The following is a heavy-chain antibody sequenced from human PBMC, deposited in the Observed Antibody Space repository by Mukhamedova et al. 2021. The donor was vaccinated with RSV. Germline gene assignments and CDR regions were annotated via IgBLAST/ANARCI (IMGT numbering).Heavy chain of an antibody. CDR3: ARGTGAYDY. D-gene: IGHD3-10*01. V-gene: IGHV3-7*03. Sequence: SYWMSWVRQAPGKGLEWVANIKQDGSEKYYVDSVKGRFTISRDNAKNSLYLQMNSLRAEDTAVYYCARGTGAYDYWGQGTLVPVS. J-gene: IGHJ4*02. CDR1: SYW. CDR2: IKQDGSEK.